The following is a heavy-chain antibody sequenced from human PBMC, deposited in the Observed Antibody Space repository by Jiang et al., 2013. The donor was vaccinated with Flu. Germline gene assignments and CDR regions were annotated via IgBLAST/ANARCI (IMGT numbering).Heavy chain of an antibody. CDR3: ARGAKGHFDY. CDR2: TYYRSRWKN. J-gene: IGHJ4*02. V-gene: IGHV6-1*01. CDR1: GDSVSSKSVA. Sequence: QTLSLTCAISGDSVSSKSVAWNWVRQSPSRGLEWLGRTYYRSRWKNDYALSVKSRIIINPDTSKSQFSLQLNSVTPEDTAVYYCARGAKGHFDYWGQGTLVTVSS.